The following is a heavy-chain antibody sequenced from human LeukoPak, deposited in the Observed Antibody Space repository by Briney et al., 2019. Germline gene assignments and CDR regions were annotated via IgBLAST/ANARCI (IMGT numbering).Heavy chain of an antibody. CDR3: ARDSRAAAGINWFDP. CDR1: GYTFTAFF. CDR2: IIPIFGTA. V-gene: IGHV1-69*13. D-gene: IGHD6-13*01. Sequence: SVKLSCKASGYTFTAFFMHWGRQAPGQGLEWMGGIIPIFGTANHAQKFQGRVTITADESTSTDYMELSSLRSEDTAVYYCARDSRAAAGINWFDPWGQGTLVTVSS. J-gene: IGHJ5*02.